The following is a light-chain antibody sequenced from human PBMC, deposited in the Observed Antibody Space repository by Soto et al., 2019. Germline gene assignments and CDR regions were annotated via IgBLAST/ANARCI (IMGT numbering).Light chain of an antibody. V-gene: IGLV2-14*01. J-gene: IGLJ1*01. CDR3: TSYTSSSLYV. Sequence: QSALTQPASVSGSPGQSITISCTGTSNDVGGYNYVSWYQQHPGKVPKLMIYEVSNRPSGVSNRFSGSKSGNTASLTISGLQAEDEADYYCTSYTSSSLYVFGTGTKVTVL. CDR2: EVS. CDR1: SNDVGGYNY.